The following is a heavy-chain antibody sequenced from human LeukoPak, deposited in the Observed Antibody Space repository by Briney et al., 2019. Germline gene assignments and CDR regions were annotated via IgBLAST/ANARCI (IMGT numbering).Heavy chain of an antibody. Sequence: ASVKVSCKASGYIFTSFAISWVRQAPGQGLEWMGWISAYNGNTNYAQKLQGRVTMTTDTSTSTAYMELRSLRSDDTAVYYCARVLGYSSGHNWFGPWGQGTLVTVSS. CDR3: ARVLGYSSGHNWFGP. J-gene: IGHJ5*02. V-gene: IGHV1-18*01. CDR2: ISAYNGNT. CDR1: GYIFTSFA. D-gene: IGHD6-19*01.